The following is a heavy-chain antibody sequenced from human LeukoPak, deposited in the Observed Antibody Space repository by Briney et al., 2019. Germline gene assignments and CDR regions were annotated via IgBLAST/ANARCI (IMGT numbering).Heavy chain of an antibody. D-gene: IGHD5-24*01. CDR3: ATMATSNWFDP. V-gene: IGHV4-39*01. Sequence: SETLSLTCTVSGGYISGSNYYWSWIRQPPGKGLEWTGSIYYSGSTYYNPCLKSRVTISADTSKNQFSLKLNSVTAADTAVYYCATMATSNWFDPWGQGTLVTVSS. CDR2: IYYSGST. J-gene: IGHJ5*02. CDR1: GGYISGSNYY.